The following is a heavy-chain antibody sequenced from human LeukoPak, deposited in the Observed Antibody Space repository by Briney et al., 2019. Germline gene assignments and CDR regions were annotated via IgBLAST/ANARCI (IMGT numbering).Heavy chain of an antibody. J-gene: IGHJ6*02. CDR2: IYYSGST. CDR3: ARGTMTRPRIGNYYGMDV. Sequence: PSETLSLTCTVSGGSISSGGYSWSWIRQHPGKGLEWIGYIYYSGSTYYNPSLKGRVTISVDTSKNQFSLKLSSVTAADTAVYYCARGTMTRPRIGNYYGMDVWGQGTTVTVSS. V-gene: IGHV4-31*03. D-gene: IGHD3-22*01. CDR1: GGSISSGGYS.